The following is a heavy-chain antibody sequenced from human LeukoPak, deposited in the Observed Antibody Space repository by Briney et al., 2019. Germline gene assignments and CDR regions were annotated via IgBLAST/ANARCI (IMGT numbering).Heavy chain of an antibody. CDR1: GFPFSVYW. J-gene: IGHJ6*02. CDR3: AKDAAAGSHYYYYYGMDV. V-gene: IGHV3-30*18. CDR2: ISYDGTNK. Sequence: GGSLRLSCAASGFPFSVYWMSWVRQAPGKGLEWVAVISYDGTNKYYADSVKGRFTISRDNSKNTLYLQMNSLRAEDTAVYSCAKDAAAGSHYYYYYGMDVWGQGTTVTVSS. D-gene: IGHD6-13*01.